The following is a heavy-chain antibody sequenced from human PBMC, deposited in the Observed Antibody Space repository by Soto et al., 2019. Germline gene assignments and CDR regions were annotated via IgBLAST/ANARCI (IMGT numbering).Heavy chain of an antibody. V-gene: IGHV4-59*01. D-gene: IGHD6-13*01. CDR2: IYYSGST. CDR3: ARNIAVALNWFDP. J-gene: IGHJ5*02. Sequence: PPGKGLEWIGYIYYSGSTNYSPSLKSRVTISVDTSKNQFSLKLSSVTAADTAVYYCARNIAVALNWFDPWGQGTLVTVSS.